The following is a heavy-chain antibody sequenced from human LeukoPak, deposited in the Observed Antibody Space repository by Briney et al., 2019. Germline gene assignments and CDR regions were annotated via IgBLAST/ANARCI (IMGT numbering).Heavy chain of an antibody. J-gene: IGHJ4*02. CDR3: ARGYSSSWSYFDY. CDR1: GGSINSGGYY. CDR2: IYYSGST. D-gene: IGHD6-13*01. Sequence: SETLSLTCTVPGGSINSGGYYWSWIRQHPGKGLEWIGYIYYSGSTYYNPSLKSRVTISVDTSKNQFSLNLSSVTAADTAVYYCARGYSSSWSYFDYWGQGTLVTVSS. V-gene: IGHV4-31*03.